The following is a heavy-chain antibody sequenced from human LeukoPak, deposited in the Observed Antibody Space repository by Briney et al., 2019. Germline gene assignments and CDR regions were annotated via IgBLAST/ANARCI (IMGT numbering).Heavy chain of an antibody. V-gene: IGHV1-18*01. D-gene: IGHD3-3*01. CDR1: GYTFTSYG. J-gene: IGHJ6*04. Sequence: ASVKVSCKASGYTFTSYGISWVRQAPGQGLEWMGWISAYNGNTNYAQKLQGRVTMTTDTSTSTAYMELRSLRSDDTAVYYCARGGYDFWSGYSTMDVWGKGTTVTVSS. CDR3: ARGGYDFWSGYSTMDV. CDR2: ISAYNGNT.